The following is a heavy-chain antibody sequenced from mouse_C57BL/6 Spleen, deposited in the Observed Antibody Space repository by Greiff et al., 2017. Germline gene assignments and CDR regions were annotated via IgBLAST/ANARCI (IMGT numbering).Heavy chain of an antibody. V-gene: IGHV5-17*01. J-gene: IGHJ1*03. Sequence: EVKVVESGGGLVKPGGSLKLSCAASGFTFSDYGMHWVRQAPEKGLAWVAYISSGSSTIYYADTVKGRFTISRDNAKNTLFLQMTSLRSEDTAMFYCARGKTTVVARYFDVWGTGTTVTVSS. CDR2: ISSGSSTI. D-gene: IGHD1-1*01. CDR1: GFTFSDYG. CDR3: ARGKTTVVARYFDV.